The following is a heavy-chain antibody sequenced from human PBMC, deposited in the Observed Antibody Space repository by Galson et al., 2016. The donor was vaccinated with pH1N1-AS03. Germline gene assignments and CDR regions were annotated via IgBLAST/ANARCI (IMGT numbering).Heavy chain of an antibody. CDR2: ISSDPTYT. CDR3: AYDSRGYDTLDI. Sequence: SLRLSCAASGFTFSSYSMNWVRQAPGKGLEWVSSISSDPTYTYYADSVSGRFTISRDNAKNSLYLQLSSLRVEDTAVYHCAYDSRGYDTLDIWGQGTLVTVSS. D-gene: IGHD3-22*01. CDR1: GFTFSSYS. J-gene: IGHJ3*02. V-gene: IGHV3-21*01.